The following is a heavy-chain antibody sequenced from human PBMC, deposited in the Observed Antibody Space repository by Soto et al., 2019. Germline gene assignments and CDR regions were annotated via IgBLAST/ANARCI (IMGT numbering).Heavy chain of an antibody. D-gene: IGHD2-2*01. CDR3: ARTHCSSTRCYVGSWDY. CDR1: GYTFTGYY. Sequence: QVQLVQSGAEVKKPGASVKVSFRASGYTFTGYYMHWVRQAPGQGLEWMGWINPNSGGTNYAQNFQGWVTMTRDTSISTAYMELSRLRSDDTAVYYCARTHCSSTRCYVGSWDYWGQGTLVTVSS. J-gene: IGHJ4*02. CDR2: INPNSGGT. V-gene: IGHV1-2*04.